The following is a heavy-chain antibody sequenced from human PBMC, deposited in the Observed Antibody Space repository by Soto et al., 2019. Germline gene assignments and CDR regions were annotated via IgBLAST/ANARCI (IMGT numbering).Heavy chain of an antibody. CDR2: IYYSGST. CDR3: ARGISGGPFDY. D-gene: IGHD6-19*01. Sequence: PSETLSLTCTVSGGSISSGDYYWSWIRQHPGKGLEWIGYIYYSGSTYYIPSLKSRGTISVDTSKNQFSLKRSAVTAADTAVYYCARGISGGPFDYWGQGSLVAVSS. CDR1: GGSISSGDYY. J-gene: IGHJ4*02. V-gene: IGHV4-31*03.